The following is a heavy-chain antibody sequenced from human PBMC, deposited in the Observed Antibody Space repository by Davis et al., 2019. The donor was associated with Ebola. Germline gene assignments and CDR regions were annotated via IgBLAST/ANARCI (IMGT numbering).Heavy chain of an antibody. CDR2: ISRSSTYI. J-gene: IGHJ6*02. CDR1: GFTFSTYS. Sequence: PGGSLRLSCAASGFTFSTYSMNWVRQSPGKGLEWVSSISRSSTYIYNADSVKGRFTISRDNAKNSLYLQMNSLRAEDTAVYYCASLGGYDSSVYSVSDYYYGLDVWGQGTTVTVSS. CDR3: ASLGGYDSSVYSVSDYYYGLDV. D-gene: IGHD3-22*01. V-gene: IGHV3-21*06.